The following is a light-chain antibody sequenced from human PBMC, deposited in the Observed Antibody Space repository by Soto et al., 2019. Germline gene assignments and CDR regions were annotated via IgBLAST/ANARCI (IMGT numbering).Light chain of an antibody. V-gene: IGLV2-14*01. CDR2: EVS. J-gene: IGLJ1*01. Sequence: QSVLTQPASVSGSPGQSITISCTGTSSDVGTYKYVSWYQQHPGKAPKLMIYEVSNRPSGVSNRFSGSKSGNTASLTISGLQAEEEADYYCYSYTRSSSFVFGTGTKVTVL. CDR1: SSDVGTYKY. CDR3: YSYTRSSSFV.